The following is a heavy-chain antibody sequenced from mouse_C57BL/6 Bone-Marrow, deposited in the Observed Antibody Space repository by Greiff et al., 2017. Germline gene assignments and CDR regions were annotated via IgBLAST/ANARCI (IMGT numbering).Heavy chain of an antibody. V-gene: IGHV1-64*01. Sequence: VQLQQPGAELVKPGASVKLSCKASGYTFTSYWMHWVKQRPGQGLEWIGMIHPNSGSTNYNEKFKSKATLTVDKASSTDYMQLSSLTSEDSAVYCCTRYLWVGFAYWDRGKGVTVSA. CDR1: GYTFTSYW. CDR3: TRYLWVGFAY. J-gene: IGHJ3*01. D-gene: IGHD1-1*02. CDR2: IHPNSGST.